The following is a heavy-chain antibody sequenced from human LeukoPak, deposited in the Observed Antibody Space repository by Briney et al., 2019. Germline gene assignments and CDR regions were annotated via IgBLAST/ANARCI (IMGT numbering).Heavy chain of an antibody. Sequence: GGSLRLSCAASGFTFSSYAMNWVRQSPGKGLEWVSAISGSGDTTYYADSVKGRFTISRDNSKNTLYLQMNSLRVDDTAVYYCAKEDCSSSSCSWFDPWGQGTLVTVSS. CDR2: ISGSGDTT. J-gene: IGHJ5*02. D-gene: IGHD2-2*01. CDR1: GFTFSSYA. V-gene: IGHV3-23*01. CDR3: AKEDCSSSSCSWFDP.